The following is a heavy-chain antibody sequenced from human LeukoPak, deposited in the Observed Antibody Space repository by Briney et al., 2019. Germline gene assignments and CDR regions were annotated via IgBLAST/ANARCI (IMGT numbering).Heavy chain of an antibody. Sequence: SETLSLTCTVSGGSISSYYWSWIRQPPGKGLEWIGYIYYSGSTNYNPSLKSRVTISVDTSKNQFSLKLSSVTAADTAVYYCARVGFAGATILGAFDIWGQGTMVTVSS. J-gene: IGHJ3*02. V-gene: IGHV4-59*01. D-gene: IGHD1-26*01. CDR1: GGSISSYY. CDR2: IYYSGST. CDR3: ARVGFAGATILGAFDI.